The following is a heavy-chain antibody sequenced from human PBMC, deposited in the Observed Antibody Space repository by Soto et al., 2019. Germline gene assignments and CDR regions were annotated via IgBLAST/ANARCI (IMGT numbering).Heavy chain of an antibody. V-gene: IGHV3-30*18. CDR1: GFTFSSYG. J-gene: IGHJ4*02. D-gene: IGHD3-16*02. CDR2: ISYDGSNK. CDR3: AKIKSGYDYVWGSYRQDTFDY. Sequence: LRLSCAASGFTFSSYGMHWVRQAPGKGLEWVAVISYDGSNKYYADSVKGRFTISRDNSKNTLYLQMNSLRAEDTAVYYCAKIKSGYDYVWGSYRQDTFDYWGQGTLVTVSS.